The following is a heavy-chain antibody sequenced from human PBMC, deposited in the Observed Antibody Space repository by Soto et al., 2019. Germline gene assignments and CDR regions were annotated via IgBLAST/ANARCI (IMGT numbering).Heavy chain of an antibody. J-gene: IGHJ4*02. V-gene: IGHV4-30-2*01. CDR3: ARAPLAGYYDSSGYSHFDY. D-gene: IGHD3-22*01. Sequence: SETLSLTCAVSGGSISSGGYSWSWIRQPPGKGLEWIGYIYHSVSTYYNPSLKSRVTISVDRSKNHFSLKLSSLTAADTAVDYCARAPLAGYYDSSGYSHFDYWGQGTLVTVS. CDR1: GGSISSGGYS. CDR2: IYHSVST.